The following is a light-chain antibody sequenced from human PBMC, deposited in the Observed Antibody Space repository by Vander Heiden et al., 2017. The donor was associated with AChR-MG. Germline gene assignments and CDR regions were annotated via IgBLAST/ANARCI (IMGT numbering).Light chain of an antibody. Sequence: SYVLTQPPSLSLSPRQTARTTCGANNIGRTSLPGYQQKPGQAPVLVVYGDSDRRSGIPERFSGSNSGNTATLTISRVEAVDEADYYCQVWDSSSDAWVFGGGTKLTVL. CDR2: GDS. CDR3: QVWDSSSDAWV. V-gene: IGLV3-21*02. J-gene: IGLJ3*02. CDR1: NIGRTS.